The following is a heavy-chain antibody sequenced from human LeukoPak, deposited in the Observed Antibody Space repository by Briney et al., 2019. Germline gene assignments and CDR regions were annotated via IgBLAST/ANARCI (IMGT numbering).Heavy chain of an antibody. V-gene: IGHV1-18*01. Sequence: ASVKVSCKASGYTFTNYDINWVRQAPGQGLEWMGWISAYSGNTNYAQKLQGRVTMTTDTSTSTVYMELRSLRSDDTAVYYCARDRGNSRTGYFDLWGRGTLVTVSS. CDR1: GYTFTNYD. J-gene: IGHJ2*01. CDR3: ARDRGNSRTGYFDL. CDR2: ISAYSGNT. D-gene: IGHD6-13*01.